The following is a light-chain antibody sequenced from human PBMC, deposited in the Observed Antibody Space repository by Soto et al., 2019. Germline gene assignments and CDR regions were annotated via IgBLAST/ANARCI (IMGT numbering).Light chain of an antibody. V-gene: IGLV1-51*01. Sequence: QSLLKQPPTVSAAPGQRVTIACTGSISNIGSNSVSLYQQLPGTAPKLLIYDDDKRPSGIPDRFSGSKSGTSATLGITGFQTGDEADYYCGSWDSSLRASVFGTGTKVTV. CDR3: GSWDSSLRASV. J-gene: IGLJ1*01. CDR2: DDD. CDR1: ISNIGSNS.